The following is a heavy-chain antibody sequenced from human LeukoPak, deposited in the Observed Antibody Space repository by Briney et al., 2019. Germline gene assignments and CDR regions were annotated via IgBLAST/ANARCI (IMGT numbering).Heavy chain of an antibody. CDR3: ARTYDFGRGPPGDAFDN. D-gene: IGHD3-3*01. J-gene: IGHJ3*02. CDR2: IDARSGIT. Sequence: GGSLRLSCAASGFTFTIFGLNWVRQAPGKGPEWASYIDARSGITYYADSVQGRFTISRDDARESVFLQMDGLRVDDTAVYYCARTYDFGRGPPGDAFDNWGPGTWVIVSA. V-gene: IGHV3-48*01. CDR1: GFTFTIFG.